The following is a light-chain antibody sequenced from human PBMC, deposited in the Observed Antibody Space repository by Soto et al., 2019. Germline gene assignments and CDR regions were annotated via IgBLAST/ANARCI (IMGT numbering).Light chain of an antibody. V-gene: IGKV3D-20*01. CDR2: SVS. CDR1: GTVDPPS. J-gene: IGKJ4*01. Sequence: EIVLTQSPATLPLSPGETPTLSCGAGGTVDPPSLGWYQQKPGRAPSLLIYSVSRRATGIPDRFSASGSATDFTLTITRLEPEDFAVYYCHQYGSSPLTFGGGTKVEI. CDR3: HQYGSSPLT.